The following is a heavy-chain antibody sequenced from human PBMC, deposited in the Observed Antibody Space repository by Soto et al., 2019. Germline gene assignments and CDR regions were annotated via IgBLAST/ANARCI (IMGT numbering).Heavy chain of an antibody. CDR3: ASGSDSYYYYGMDV. Sequence: QVQLVESGGGVVQPGRSLRLSCAASGFTFSSYAMHWVRQAPGKGLEWVAVISYDGSNKYYADSVKGRFTISRDNSKNTLYLRMNSLRAEDTAVYYCASGSDSYYYYGMDVWGQGTTVTVSS. J-gene: IGHJ6*02. V-gene: IGHV3-30-3*01. D-gene: IGHD3-10*01. CDR1: GFTFSSYA. CDR2: ISYDGSNK.